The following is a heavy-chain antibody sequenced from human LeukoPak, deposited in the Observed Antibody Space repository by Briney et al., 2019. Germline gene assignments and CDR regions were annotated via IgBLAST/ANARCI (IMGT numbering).Heavy chain of an antibody. D-gene: IGHD2-21*01. Sequence: LETLSLTCTVSGASMSAYQWSWVRQSPEKGLEWIGCINTKGETSFNPSLKSRVTTSVDTSKSQFSLRLTSVTAADTAVYYCATSNDAKIAPFDHWGQGAPVTVSS. CDR3: ATSNDAKIAPFDH. J-gene: IGHJ4*02. CDR1: GASMSAYQ. CDR2: INTKGET. V-gene: IGHV4-4*09.